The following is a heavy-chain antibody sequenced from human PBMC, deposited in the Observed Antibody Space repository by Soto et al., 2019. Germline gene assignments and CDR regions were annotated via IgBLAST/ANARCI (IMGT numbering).Heavy chain of an antibody. J-gene: IGHJ6*02. D-gene: IGHD3-3*01. V-gene: IGHV1-69*13. CDR2: IIPIFGTA. CDR3: ARDKWSHDFFGVVIRTYYYYGMDV. Sequence: GASVKVSCKASGGTFSSYAISWVRQAPGQGLEWMGGIIPIFGTANYAQKFQGRVTITADESTSTAYMELSSLRSEDTAVYYCARDKWSHDFFGVVIRTYYYYGMDVWGQGTTVTVSS. CDR1: GGTFSSYA.